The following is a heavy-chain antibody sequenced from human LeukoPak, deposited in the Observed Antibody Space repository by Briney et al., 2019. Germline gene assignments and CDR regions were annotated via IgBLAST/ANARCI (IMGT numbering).Heavy chain of an antibody. V-gene: IGHV3-48*02. CDR2: ISSSSTII. CDR3: AKALSNDYVWGSPDC. J-gene: IGHJ4*02. Sequence: PGGSLRLSCAASGFTFTSYNMNWVRQAPGKQLEWVSYISSSSTIIYYADSVKGRFTISRDNAKNSLYLQMNSLRDGDTAIYYCAKALSNDYVWGSPDCWGQGTLVAVSS. D-gene: IGHD3-16*01. CDR1: GFTFTSYN.